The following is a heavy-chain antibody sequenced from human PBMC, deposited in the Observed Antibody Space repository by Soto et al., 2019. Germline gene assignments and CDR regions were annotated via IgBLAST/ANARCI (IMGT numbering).Heavy chain of an antibody. CDR2: ISYDGSNK. CDR3: AKDIVGFEELMAHYYYGMDV. Sequence: QVQLVESGGGVVQPGRSLRLSCAASGFTFSSYGMHWVRRAPGKGLEWVAVISYDGSNKYYADSVKGRFTISRDNSKDTLYLQMNSLRAEDSAVYYFAKDIVGFEELMAHYYYGMDVWGQGTTVTFSS. D-gene: IGHD3-10*01. V-gene: IGHV3-30*18. CDR1: GFTFSSYG. J-gene: IGHJ6*02.